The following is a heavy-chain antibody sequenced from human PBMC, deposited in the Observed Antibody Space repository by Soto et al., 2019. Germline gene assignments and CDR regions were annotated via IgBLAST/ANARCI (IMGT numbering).Heavy chain of an antibody. J-gene: IGHJ4*02. CDR3: ARDKGAYYSHLVY. V-gene: IGHV1-69*06. CDR1: GATFSSYA. Sequence: QVLLVQSGAEVKEPGSSVKVSCKLSGATFSSYAMSWVRQAPGQGFEWIGGIIPFFGTPNYAQKFQGRVTITADTSTATSYMELSSLRSDDTAVYYCARDKGAYYSHLVYWGQGTLVTVSS. D-gene: IGHD3-22*01. CDR2: IIPFFGTP.